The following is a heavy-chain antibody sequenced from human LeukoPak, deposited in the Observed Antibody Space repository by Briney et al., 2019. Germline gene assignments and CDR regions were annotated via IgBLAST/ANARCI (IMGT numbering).Heavy chain of an antibody. Sequence: GGSLRLSCAASGFTFSHSIMHWVRQAPGKGLEWLSVIWNDGSSQFYAASVKGRFTISRDNSQNTVYLQMNNVRAEDTAVYYCAEDAQRGFDYSNSLEKWGQGTLVIVSS. V-gene: IGHV3-33*08. CDR1: GFTFSHSI. J-gene: IGHJ4*02. CDR2: IWNDGSSQ. CDR3: AEDAQRGFDYSNSLEK. D-gene: IGHD4-11*01.